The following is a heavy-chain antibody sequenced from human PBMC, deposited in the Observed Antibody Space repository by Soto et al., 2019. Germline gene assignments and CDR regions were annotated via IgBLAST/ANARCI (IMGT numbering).Heavy chain of an antibody. CDR2: IRSKAYGGTT. CDR3: TTYSLWFGELYLDY. Sequence: GGSLRLSCTASGFTFGDYAMSWFRQAPGKGLEWVGFIRSKAYGGTTEYAASVKGRFTISRDDSKSIACLQMNSLKTEDTAVYYCTTYSLWFGELYLDYWGQGTRVTVAS. V-gene: IGHV3-49*03. CDR1: GFTFGDYA. D-gene: IGHD3-10*01. J-gene: IGHJ4*02.